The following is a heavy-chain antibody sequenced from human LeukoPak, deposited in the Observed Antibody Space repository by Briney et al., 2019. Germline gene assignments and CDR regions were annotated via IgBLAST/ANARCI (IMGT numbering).Heavy chain of an antibody. J-gene: IGHJ4*02. Sequence: ASVKVSCKASGYTFTSYAMHWVRQAPGQRLEWMGWINAGNGNTKYSQKFQGRVTITRDTSASTAYMELSSLRSEDTAVYYCATARSGSIFGDDMYYFDYWGQGTLVTVSS. CDR3: ATARSGSIFGDDMYYFDY. D-gene: IGHD3-3*01. V-gene: IGHV1-3*01. CDR1: GYTFTSYA. CDR2: INAGNGNT.